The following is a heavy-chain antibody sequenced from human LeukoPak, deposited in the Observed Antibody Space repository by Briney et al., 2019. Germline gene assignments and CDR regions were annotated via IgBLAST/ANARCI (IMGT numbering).Heavy chain of an antibody. J-gene: IGHJ4*02. Sequence: SETLSLTCAVSGGSISSGGYSWSWIRQPPGKGLEWIGYIYHSGSTYYNPSLKSRVTISVDRSKNQFSLKLSSVTAADTAVYYCASIPYYYDSSGYYYGFDYWGQGTLVTVSS. CDR1: GGSISSGGYS. V-gene: IGHV4-30-2*01. D-gene: IGHD3-22*01. CDR2: IYHSGST. CDR3: ASIPYYYDSSGYYYGFDY.